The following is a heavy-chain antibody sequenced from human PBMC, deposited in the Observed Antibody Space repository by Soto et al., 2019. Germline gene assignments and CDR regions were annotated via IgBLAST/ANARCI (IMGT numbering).Heavy chain of an antibody. CDR2: ITTSGGTT. J-gene: IGHJ4*02. Sequence: PGGSLRLSCAACGFTFSTYAMSWVRQAPGKGLEWVSGITTSGGTTYYADSVKGRFTISRDNSKNTLYLQVNSLRAEDTAVYYCAKSPRIQLWPPQFDFWGQGTLVTVSS. CDR1: GFTFSTYA. V-gene: IGHV3-23*01. D-gene: IGHD5-18*01. CDR3: AKSPRIQLWPPQFDF.